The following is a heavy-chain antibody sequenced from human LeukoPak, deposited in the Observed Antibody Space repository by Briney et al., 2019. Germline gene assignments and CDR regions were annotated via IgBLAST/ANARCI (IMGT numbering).Heavy chain of an antibody. V-gene: IGHV3-23*01. CDR1: GFTFSSYG. CDR2: ISGSGGST. Sequence: GSLRLSCAASGFTFSSYGMSWVRQAPGKGLEGLEWVSAISGSGGSTYYADSVKGRFTISRDNSKNTLYLQMNSLRAEDTAVYYCAKDRIVVVPAATPHPIDYWGQGTLVTVSS. D-gene: IGHD2-2*01. J-gene: IGHJ4*02. CDR3: AKDRIVVVPAATPHPIDY.